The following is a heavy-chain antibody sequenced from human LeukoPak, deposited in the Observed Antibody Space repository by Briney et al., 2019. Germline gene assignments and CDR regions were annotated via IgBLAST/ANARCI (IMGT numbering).Heavy chain of an antibody. Sequence: SSETLSLTCTVSGGSISSCYWSWIRQPAGKGLEWIGRIYTSGSTNYNPSLKSRVTMSVDTSKNQFSLKLSSVTAADTAVYYCARDLYGGYGDYADYYYYGMDVWGQGTTVTVSS. J-gene: IGHJ6*02. V-gene: IGHV4-4*07. CDR2: IYTSGST. CDR3: ARDLYGGYGDYADYYYYGMDV. D-gene: IGHD4-17*01. CDR1: GGSISSCY.